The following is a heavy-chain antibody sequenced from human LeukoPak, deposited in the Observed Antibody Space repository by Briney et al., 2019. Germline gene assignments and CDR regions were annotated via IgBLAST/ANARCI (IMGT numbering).Heavy chain of an antibody. Sequence: ASVKVSCKASGYTFTSYGISWVRQAPGQGLEWMGWISAYNGNTNYAQKLQGRVTMTTDTSTSTAYMELRSLRSDDTAVYYCARARRGVEMATIFDFWGQGTLVTVSS. CDR2: ISAYNGNT. CDR3: ARARRGVEMATIFDF. J-gene: IGHJ4*02. D-gene: IGHD5-24*01. V-gene: IGHV1-18*01. CDR1: GYTFTSYG.